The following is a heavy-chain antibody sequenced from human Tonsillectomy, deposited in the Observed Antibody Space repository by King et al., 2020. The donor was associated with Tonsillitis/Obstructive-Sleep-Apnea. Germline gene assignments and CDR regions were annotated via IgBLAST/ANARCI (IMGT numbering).Heavy chain of an antibody. CDR2: ISYDGSNK. J-gene: IGHJ4*02. CDR1: GFTFSSYG. Sequence: QLVQSGGGVVQPGRSLRLSCAASGFTFSSYGMHWVRQAPGKGLEWVAVISYDGSNKYYADSVKGRFTISRDNSKNTLYLQMNSLRAEDTAVYYCAKAQLLEIDYWGQGTLVTVSS. CDR3: AKAQLLEIDY. V-gene: IGHV3-30*18. D-gene: IGHD2-2*01.